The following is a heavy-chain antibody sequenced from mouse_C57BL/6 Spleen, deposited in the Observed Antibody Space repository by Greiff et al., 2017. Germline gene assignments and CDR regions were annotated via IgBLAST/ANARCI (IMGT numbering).Heavy chain of an antibody. CDR2: INPRNGGT. J-gene: IGHJ2*01. V-gene: IGHV1-53*01. CDR3: ARSDLRPSYFDY. Sequence: VQLQQPGTELVKPGASVKLSCKASGYTFTSYWMHWVKQRPGQGLEWIGKINPRNGGTNYNEKFKSKATLTVDKSSSTAYMQLSSLASEDSAVYFCARSDLRPSYFDYWGQGTTRTVSS. CDR1: GYTFTSYW.